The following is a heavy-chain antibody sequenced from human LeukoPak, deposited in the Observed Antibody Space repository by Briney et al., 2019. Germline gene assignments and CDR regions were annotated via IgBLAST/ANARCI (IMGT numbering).Heavy chain of an antibody. J-gene: IGHJ4*02. D-gene: IGHD1-26*01. CDR2: IKTKTEGETT. CDR1: GFTSGNAW. Sequence: GGSLRLSCAASGFTSGNAWMSWVRQAPGKGLEWVGRIKTKTEGETTDYAAPVKGRFTISRDNSKNTLYLQMNSLRAEDTAVYYCAKVGVRGATTSVSIDYWGQGTLVTVSS. V-gene: IGHV3-15*01. CDR3: AKVGVRGATTSVSIDY.